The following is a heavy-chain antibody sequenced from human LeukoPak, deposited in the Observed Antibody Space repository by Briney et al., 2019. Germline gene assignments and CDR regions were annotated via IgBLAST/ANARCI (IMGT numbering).Heavy chain of an antibody. CDR3: ARESSHGDYGIDY. CDR2: ISSSGSTI. J-gene: IGHJ4*02. CDR1: GFAFSSYE. D-gene: IGHD4-17*01. Sequence: GGSLRLSCAASGFAFSSYEMNWVRQAPGKGLEWVSYISSSGSTIYYADSVKGRFTISRDNAKNSLYLQMNSLRAEDTAVYYCARESSHGDYGIDYWGQGTLATVSS. V-gene: IGHV3-48*03.